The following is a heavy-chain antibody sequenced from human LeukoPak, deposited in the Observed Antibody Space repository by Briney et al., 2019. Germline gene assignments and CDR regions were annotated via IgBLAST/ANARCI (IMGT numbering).Heavy chain of an antibody. Sequence: GGSLRLSCAASGFTFSTSMMSWVSQAPGKGLEWLSYISSDSGAIYYADSVQGRFTISRDNAQKSLYLQMNSLRAEDTAVYYCVRELAYWGQGALVTVSS. D-gene: IGHD1-1*01. CDR1: GFTFSTSM. J-gene: IGHJ4*02. CDR3: VRELAY. V-gene: IGHV3-48*01. CDR2: ISSDSGAI.